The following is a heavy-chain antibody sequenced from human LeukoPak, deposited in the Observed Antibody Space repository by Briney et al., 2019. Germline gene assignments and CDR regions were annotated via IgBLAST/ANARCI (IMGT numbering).Heavy chain of an antibody. J-gene: IGHJ4*02. CDR2: VYHSGST. V-gene: IGHV4-38-2*02. CDR3: ARHWGDGHGTGAGPIDY. CDR1: AYSISSGYY. Sequence: SETLSLTCTVTAYSISSGYYWGWIRQPPGKGLECIGGVYHSGSTFYNPSLKSRVTISADTSKNQLSLTLNSVTAPDTAVYYCARHWGDGHGTGAGPIDYWGQGTLVTVSS. D-gene: IGHD3/OR15-3a*01.